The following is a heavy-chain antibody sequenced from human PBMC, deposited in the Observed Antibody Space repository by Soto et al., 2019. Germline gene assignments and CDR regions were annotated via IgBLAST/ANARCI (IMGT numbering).Heavy chain of an antibody. CDR3: ARYMYYDVLTGHMA. CDR2: IYPDDSDT. D-gene: IGHD3-9*01. Sequence: GESLKISCKGSGYSFDTHWIGWVRQMPGKGLEWMGIIYPDDSDTRYSPSFQGQVTISADKSISTTYLQWTSLKASDSAIYYCARYMYYDVLTGHMAWGQGTLVTVSS. CDR1: GYSFDTHW. J-gene: IGHJ5*02. V-gene: IGHV5-51*01.